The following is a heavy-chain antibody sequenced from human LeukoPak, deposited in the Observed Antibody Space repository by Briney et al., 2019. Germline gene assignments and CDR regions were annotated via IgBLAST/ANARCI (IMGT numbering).Heavy chain of an antibody. V-gene: IGHV3-48*03. CDR1: GFTFSSYE. D-gene: IGHD3-10*02. J-gene: IGHJ6*04. Sequence: GGSLRLSCAASGFTFSSYEMNWVRQAPGKGLERVSYISSSGSTIYYADSVKGRFTISRDNAKNSLYLQMNSLRAEDTAVYYCAELGITMIGGVWGKGTTVTIFS. CDR3: AELGITMIGGV. CDR2: ISSSGSTI.